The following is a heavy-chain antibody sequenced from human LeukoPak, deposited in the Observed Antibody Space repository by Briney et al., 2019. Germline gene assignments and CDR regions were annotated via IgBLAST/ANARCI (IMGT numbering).Heavy chain of an antibody. J-gene: IGHJ4*02. CDR1: RFTFSSYG. CDR2: IGGSGGT. D-gene: IGHD1-26*01. Sequence: GGSLRLSCAASRFTFSSYGMTWVRQALRKGVEWVSSIGGSGGTFYADSVKGRFTISRDNSKDTLYLQMNSLRAEDTAVYYCANQRETQGSYYEFDYWGQGTLVIVSS. CDR3: ANQRETQGSYYEFDY. V-gene: IGHV3-23*01.